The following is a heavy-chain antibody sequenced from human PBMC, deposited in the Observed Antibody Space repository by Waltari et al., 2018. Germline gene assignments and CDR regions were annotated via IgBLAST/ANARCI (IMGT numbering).Heavy chain of an antibody. CDR1: GYTLTELS. CDR2: FDPEDGET. CDR3: AREGEVGSSWTHFDY. D-gene: IGHD6-13*01. J-gene: IGHJ4*02. Sequence: QVQLVQSGAEVKKPGASVKVSCKVSGYTLTELSMHWVRQAPGKGLEWMGGFDPEDGETIYAQKVQGRVTRTEDTSTDTAYMELSSLRSEDTAVYYWAREGEVGSSWTHFDYWGQGTLVTVSS. V-gene: IGHV1-24*01.